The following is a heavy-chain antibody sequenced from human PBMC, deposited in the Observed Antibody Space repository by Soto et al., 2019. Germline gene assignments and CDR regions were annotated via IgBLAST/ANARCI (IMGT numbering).Heavy chain of an antibody. D-gene: IGHD3-3*01. CDR1: GFTFSSYA. CDR3: AKKPDYYDFWSGYSLKSDYYYYYGMDV. V-gene: IGHV3-23*01. Sequence: GGSLRLSCAASGFTFSSYAMSWVRQAPGKGLEWVSAISGSGGSTYYADSVKGRFTISRDNSKNTLYLQMNSLRAEDTAVYYCAKKPDYYDFWSGYSLKSDYYYYYGMDVWGQGTTVTVSS. J-gene: IGHJ6*02. CDR2: ISGSGGST.